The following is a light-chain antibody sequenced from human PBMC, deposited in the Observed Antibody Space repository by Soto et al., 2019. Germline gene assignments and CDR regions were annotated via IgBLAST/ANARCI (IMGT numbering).Light chain of an antibody. CDR1: QSVSIN. V-gene: IGKV3D-15*01. J-gene: IGKJ5*01. Sequence: EIVLTHSPGTLSLSPGEGATLSCRASQSVSINDLAWYQQKPGQAPRLLIYGASIRATGIPDRFSGSGSGTEFTLTISSLQSVDFAVYYCQQNNNWPPITFGQGTRLEIK. CDR2: GAS. CDR3: QQNNNWPPIT.